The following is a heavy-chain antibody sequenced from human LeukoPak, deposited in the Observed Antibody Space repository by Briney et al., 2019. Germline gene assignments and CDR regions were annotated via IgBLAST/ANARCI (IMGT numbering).Heavy chain of an antibody. CDR2: IRSKANSYAT. V-gene: IGHV3-73*01. CDR3: TTDTYYYGSGSYYEGDY. J-gene: IGHJ4*02. Sequence: GGSLKLSCAASGFTFSGSAMHWVRQASGKGLEWVGRIRSKANSYATAYAASVKGRFTISRDDSKNTAYLQMNSLKTEDTAVYYCTTDTYYYGSGSYYEGDYWGQGTLVTVSS. D-gene: IGHD3-10*01. CDR1: GFTFSGSA.